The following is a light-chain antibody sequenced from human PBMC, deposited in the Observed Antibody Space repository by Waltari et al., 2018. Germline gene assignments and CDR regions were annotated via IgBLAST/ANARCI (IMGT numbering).Light chain of an antibody. CDR2: YAS. J-gene: IGKJ2*03. CDR1: QSVGNT. Sequence: ETVMMQSPATLSLSTGERATLSCRASQSVGNTLAWYQKKPGQAPRLLIYYASSRATGIPDRFSGSGSGTEFTLTISSLDPEDVGVYYCQKYNDWPYSFGQGTKVEIK. CDR3: QKYNDWPYS. V-gene: IGKV3D-15*01.